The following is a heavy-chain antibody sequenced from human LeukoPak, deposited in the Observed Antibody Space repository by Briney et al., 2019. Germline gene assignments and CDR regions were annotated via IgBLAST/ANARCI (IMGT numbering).Heavy chain of an antibody. V-gene: IGHV4-4*07. CDR3: ARGIYDSSGYYYPDAFDI. CDR1: GGSISSYL. J-gene: IGHJ3*02. Sequence: SETLSLTCTVSGGSISSYLWSWIRQPAGKGLEWLGRIHSSGTTTYSPSLQSRLTMSVDTSKKQISLRLSSVTAADTAVYYRARGIYDSSGYYYPDAFDIWGQGTMVTVSS. D-gene: IGHD3-22*01. CDR2: IHSSGTT.